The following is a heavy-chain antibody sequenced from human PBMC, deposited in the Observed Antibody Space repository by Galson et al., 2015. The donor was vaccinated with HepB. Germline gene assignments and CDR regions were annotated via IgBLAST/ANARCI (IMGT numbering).Heavy chain of an antibody. Sequence: SVKVSCKASGYTFTGYYMHWVRQAPGQGLEWMGWINPNSGGTNYAQKFQGWVTMTRDTSISTAYMELSRLRSDDTAVYYCARGYGDYVPPPFDYWGQGTLVTVSS. CDR1: GYTFTGYY. D-gene: IGHD4-17*01. CDR3: ARGYGDYVPPPFDY. CDR2: INPNSGGT. V-gene: IGHV1-2*04. J-gene: IGHJ4*02.